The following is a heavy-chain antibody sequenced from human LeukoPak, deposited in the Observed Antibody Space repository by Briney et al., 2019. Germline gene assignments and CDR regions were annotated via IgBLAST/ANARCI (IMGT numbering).Heavy chain of an antibody. J-gene: IGHJ6*03. CDR2: IYPGDSDT. CDR1: GYSFTSYW. D-gene: IGHD6-13*01. V-gene: IGHV5-51*01. CDR3: ARHGREQQSWITYRGYSYYMDV. Sequence: GESLKISCKGSGYSFTSYWIGWVRQMPGKGLEWMGIIYPGDSDTRYSPSFQGQVTISADKSISTAYLQWSSLKASDTAMYYCARHGREQQSWITYRGYSYYMDVWGKGTTVTVSS.